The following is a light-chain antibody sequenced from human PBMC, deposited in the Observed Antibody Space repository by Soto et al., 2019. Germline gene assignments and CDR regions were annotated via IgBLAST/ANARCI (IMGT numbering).Light chain of an antibody. V-gene: IGKV4-1*01. CDR1: QSVLYSSNNKNY. Sequence: DIVMTQSPDSLAVSLGERATINCKSSQSVLYSSNNKNYLVWYQQKPGQPPKLPIYWASTRESGVPDRFSGSGSGTDFTLTISSLQAEDVAVYYCQQYYSTPITFGHGTRLEIK. CDR3: QQYYSTPIT. J-gene: IGKJ5*01. CDR2: WAS.